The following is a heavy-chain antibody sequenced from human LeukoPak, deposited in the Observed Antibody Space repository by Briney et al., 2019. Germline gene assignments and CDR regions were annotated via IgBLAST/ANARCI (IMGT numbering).Heavy chain of an antibody. J-gene: IGHJ4*02. CDR1: GFTFSNYA. Sequence: GGSLRLSCAASGFTFSNYAMSWVRQAPGKGLEWVSAVSGSGASTNNADSVKGRFTISRDNSKNTLYLQMNSLRAEDTAVYYCARDPYDFWSGYPDYWGQGTLVTVSS. D-gene: IGHD3-3*01. CDR2: VSGSGAST. V-gene: IGHV3-23*01. CDR3: ARDPYDFWSGYPDY.